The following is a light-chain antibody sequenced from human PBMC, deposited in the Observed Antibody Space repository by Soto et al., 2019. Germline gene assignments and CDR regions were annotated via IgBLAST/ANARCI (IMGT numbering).Light chain of an antibody. J-gene: IGLJ3*02. CDR1: SGSVSTSYY. Sequence: QAVVTQVPSFSVSPGGTVTLTCGLSSGSVSTSYYPSWYQQTPGQAPRTLIYSTTTRSSGVPDRFSGSILGNKAALTITGAKADDESDYYCVLYMGSGIWVFGGGTKLTFL. CDR3: VLYMGSGIWV. V-gene: IGLV8-61*01. CDR2: STT.